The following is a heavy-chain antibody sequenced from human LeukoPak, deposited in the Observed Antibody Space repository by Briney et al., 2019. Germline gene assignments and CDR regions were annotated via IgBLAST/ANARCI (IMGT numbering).Heavy chain of an antibody. V-gene: IGHV4-39*07. CDR3: ARAIVVVGPIDAFDI. J-gene: IGHJ3*02. CDR2: IYYSGST. CDR1: GGSISSSSYY. D-gene: IGHD3-22*01. Sequence: PSETLSLTCTVSGGSISSSSYYWGWIRQPPGKGLEWIGSIYYSGSTYYNPSLKSRVAISVDTSKNQFSLKLSSVTAADTAVYYCARAIVVVGPIDAFDIWGQGTMVTVSS.